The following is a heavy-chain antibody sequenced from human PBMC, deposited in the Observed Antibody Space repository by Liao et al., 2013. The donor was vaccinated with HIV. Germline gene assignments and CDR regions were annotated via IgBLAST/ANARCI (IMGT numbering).Heavy chain of an antibody. CDR2: IYASGST. CDR3: ARDYYDSSGYYPWGGVCTT. CDR1: GGSISSGSYY. Sequence: QVQLQESGPGLVKPSQTLSLTCTVSGGSISSGSYYWSWIRQPAGKGLEWIGRIYASGSTNYNPSLKSRVTISVDTSKNQFSLKLSSVTAADTAVYYCARDYYDSSGYYPWGGVCTTWGQGTRGHRLL. D-gene: IGHD3-22*01. J-gene: IGHJ4*02. V-gene: IGHV4-61*02.